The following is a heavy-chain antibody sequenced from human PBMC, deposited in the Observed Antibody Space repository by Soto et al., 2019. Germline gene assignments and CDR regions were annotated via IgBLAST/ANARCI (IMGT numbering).Heavy chain of an antibody. J-gene: IGHJ4*02. D-gene: IGHD6-13*01. CDR3: GKDRERDAWYDDY. V-gene: IGHV3-23*01. CDR2: ISGSDGST. Sequence: PGGSLRLSCVASGVSFSSYAMTWVRKAPGQGLEWVSVISGSDGSTYYAHSVKGRFTISRDNSKNTLYLKMNSLRAEDTAVYSCGKDRERDAWYDDYSGQGTLVSVYS. CDR1: GVSFSSYA.